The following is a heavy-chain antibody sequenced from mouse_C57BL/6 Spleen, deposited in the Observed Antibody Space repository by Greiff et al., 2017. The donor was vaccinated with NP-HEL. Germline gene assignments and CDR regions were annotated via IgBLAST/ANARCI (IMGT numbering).Heavy chain of an antibody. V-gene: IGHV14-3*01. D-gene: IGHD1-1*01. J-gene: IGHJ1*03. CDR2: IDPANGNT. CDR3: AREDYYGSSYDWYFDV. CDR1: GFNIKNTY. Sequence: VQLQQSVAELVRPGASVKLSCTASGFNIKNTYMHWVKQRPEQGLEWIGRIDPANGNTKYAPKLQGKAPITADTSSNTAYLQLSSLTSEDTAIYYCAREDYYGSSYDWYFDVWGTGTTVTVSS.